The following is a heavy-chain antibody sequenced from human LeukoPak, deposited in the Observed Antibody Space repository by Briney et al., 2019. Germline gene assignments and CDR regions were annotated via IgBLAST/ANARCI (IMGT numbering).Heavy chain of an antibody. V-gene: IGHV3-15*01. Sequence: GGSLRLSCAASGFTFSNAWMSWVRQAPGKGLEWVGRIKSKTDGGTTDYAAPVKGRFTISRDDSKNTLYLQMNSLKTEDTAVYYCTTEVRYFDWLLSYWGQGTLVTVSS. CDR2: IKSKTDGGTT. CDR3: TTEVRYFDWLLSY. CDR1: GFTFSNAW. D-gene: IGHD3-9*01. J-gene: IGHJ4*02.